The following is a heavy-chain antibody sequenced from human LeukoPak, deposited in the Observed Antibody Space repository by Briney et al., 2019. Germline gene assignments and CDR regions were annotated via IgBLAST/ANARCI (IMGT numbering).Heavy chain of an antibody. D-gene: IGHD3-22*01. CDR2: IYYSGST. Sequence: SETLSLTCTVSGGSISSSSYYWGWIRQPPGKGLEWIGTIYYSGSTYYNPSLKSRVTISVDTSKNQFSLKLSSVTAADTAVYYCARGDLIVDRLGFDYWGQGTLVTVSS. V-gene: IGHV4-39*07. J-gene: IGHJ4*02. CDR3: ARGDLIVDRLGFDY. CDR1: GGSISSSSYY.